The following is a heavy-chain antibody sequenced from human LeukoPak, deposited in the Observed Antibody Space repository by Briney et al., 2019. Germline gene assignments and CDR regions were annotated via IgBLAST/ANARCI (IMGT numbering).Heavy chain of an antibody. CDR2: INPDSGGT. J-gene: IGHJ4*02. D-gene: IGHD5-24*01. Sequence: ASVKVSFKASGYNFTFYYYNLVRETPGQQLEWMGWINPDSGGTHYAQKFQGRVTMTRDTSIRTSYMELSRLRSDDTAVAYCATDLDGLSSYFDYWGQGTLVTVSS. CDR3: ATDLDGLSSYFDY. CDR1: GYNFTFYY. V-gene: IGHV1-2*02.